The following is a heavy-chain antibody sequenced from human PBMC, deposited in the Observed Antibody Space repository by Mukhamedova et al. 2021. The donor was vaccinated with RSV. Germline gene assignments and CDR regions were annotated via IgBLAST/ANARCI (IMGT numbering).Heavy chain of an antibody. Sequence: QAPGKGLEWVADIKRDGNEKHYVDSVKGRLTISRDNVKNSLFLQMDSLRAEDMAIYYCARDGGGDCSGSDCYTAFDLWGQGTMVTV. CDR3: ARDGGGDCSGSDCYTAFDL. V-gene: IGHV3-7*01. D-gene: IGHD2-2*02. CDR2: IKRDGNEK. J-gene: IGHJ3*01.